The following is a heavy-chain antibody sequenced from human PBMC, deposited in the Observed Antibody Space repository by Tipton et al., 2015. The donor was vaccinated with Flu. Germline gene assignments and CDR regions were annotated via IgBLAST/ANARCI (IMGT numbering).Heavy chain of an antibody. CDR3: ASHPPPRISVPAPIDN. D-gene: IGHD6-19*01. J-gene: IGHJ4*02. Sequence: TLSLTCAVSGVSIRTTSYHWGWIRQPPGKGLEWIASLSYSGSTFYKSSLKSRVTISVDTSKNQFSLKVSSVTAADTAVYYCASHPPPRISVPAPIDNWGQGILVTVSS. CDR1: GVSIRTTSYH. V-gene: IGHV4-39*01. CDR2: LSYSGST.